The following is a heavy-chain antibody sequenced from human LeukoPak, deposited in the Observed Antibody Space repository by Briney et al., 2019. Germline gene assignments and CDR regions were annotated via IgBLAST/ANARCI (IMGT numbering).Heavy chain of an antibody. J-gene: IGHJ5*02. CDR2: IYTSGST. CDR1: GGSFSSGSYY. D-gene: IGHD1-1*01. V-gene: IGHV4-61*02. Sequence: SETLSLTCSVSGGSFSSGSYYWSWIRKPAGKGLEWIGRIYTSGSTNYNPSRKRRVTMSVDTSKNQVSLKLSSVTAADTAVYYCARDGGGTGTTWWFDPWGQGTLVTVSS. CDR3: ARDGGGTGTTWWFDP.